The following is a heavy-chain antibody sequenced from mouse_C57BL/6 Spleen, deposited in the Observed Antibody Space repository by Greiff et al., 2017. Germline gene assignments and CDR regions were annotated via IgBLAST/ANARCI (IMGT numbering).Heavy chain of an antibody. Sequence: DVKLVESGPGLVKPSQSLSLTCSVTGYSITSGYYWNWIRQFPGNKLEWMGYISYDGSNNYNPSLKNRISITRDTSKNQFFLKLNSVTTEDTATYYCARGDSTDWYFDVWGTGTTVTVSS. V-gene: IGHV3-6*01. J-gene: IGHJ1*03. CDR1: GYSITSGYY. D-gene: IGHD2-5*01. CDR3: ARGDSTDWYFDV. CDR2: ISYDGSN.